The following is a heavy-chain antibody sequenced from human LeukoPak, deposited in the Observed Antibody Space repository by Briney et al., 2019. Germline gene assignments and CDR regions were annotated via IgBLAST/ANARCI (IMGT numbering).Heavy chain of an antibody. V-gene: IGHV4-34*01. J-gene: IGHJ4*02. D-gene: IGHD5-18*01. CDR3: ARIRGYSYGTFDY. CDR1: GGSFSGYY. CDR2: INHSGST. Sequence: SETLSLTCAVYGGSFSGYYWSWIRQPPGKGLEWIGEINHSGSTNYNPSLKSRVTISVDTSKNQFSLKLSSVTAADAAVYYCARIRGYSYGTFDYWGQGTLVTVSS.